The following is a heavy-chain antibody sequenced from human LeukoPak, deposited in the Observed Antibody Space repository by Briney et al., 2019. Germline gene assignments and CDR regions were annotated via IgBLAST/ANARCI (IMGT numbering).Heavy chain of an antibody. CDR1: GFTFSSYA. D-gene: IGHD2-2*01. CDR3: AKEGRPAAFAEYFQH. CDR2: ISGSGGST. Sequence: GGSLRLSCAASGFTFSSYAMSWVRQAPGKGLEWVSAISGSGGSTYYADSVTGRFTITRDHSKNTLYLQMNSLRAEDTAVYYCAKEGRPAAFAEYFQHWGQGTLVTVSS. V-gene: IGHV3-23*01. J-gene: IGHJ1*01.